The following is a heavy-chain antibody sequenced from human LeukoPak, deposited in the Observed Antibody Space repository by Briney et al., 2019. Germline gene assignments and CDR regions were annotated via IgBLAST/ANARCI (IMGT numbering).Heavy chain of an antibody. CDR3: ARGAIAVAGPRRAFDI. CDR2: IDSDGIST. Sequence: GGSLRLSCAASGFTFSTYWMHWVRQAPGKGLVWVSRIDSDGISTNYADSVKGRFTISRDNAKNTLYLQMNTLRAEDTAVYYCARGAIAVAGPRRAFDIWGQGTVVTVSS. D-gene: IGHD6-19*01. V-gene: IGHV3-74*01. CDR1: GFTFSTYW. J-gene: IGHJ3*02.